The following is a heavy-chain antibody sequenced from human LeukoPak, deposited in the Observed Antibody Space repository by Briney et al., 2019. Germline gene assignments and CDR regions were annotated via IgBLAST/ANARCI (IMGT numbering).Heavy chain of an antibody. Sequence: PGGSLRLSCAASGFTFSSYGMHWVRQAPGKGLEWVAVIWYDGSNKYYADSVKGRFTISRDNSKNTLYLQMNSLRAEDTAVYYCARDGSGSWFRFYGMDVWGQGTTVTVSS. D-gene: IGHD6-13*01. CDR1: GFTFSSYG. V-gene: IGHV3-33*01. CDR3: ARDGSGSWFRFYGMDV. CDR2: IWYDGSNK. J-gene: IGHJ6*02.